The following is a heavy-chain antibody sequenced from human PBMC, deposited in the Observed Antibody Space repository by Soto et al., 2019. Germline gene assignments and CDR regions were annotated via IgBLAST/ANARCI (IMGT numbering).Heavy chain of an antibody. V-gene: IGHV3-23*01. CDR1: GFTFSSYA. CDR3: AKGGGYCSGGSCWRGFYYFDY. J-gene: IGHJ4*02. CDR2: ISGSGGST. Sequence: GGSLRLSCAASGFTFSSYAMSWVRQAPGKGLEWVSAISGSGGSTYYADSVKGRFTISRDNSKNTLYLQMNSLRAEDTAVYYCAKGGGYCSGGSCWRGFYYFDYWGQGTLVTVSS. D-gene: IGHD2-15*01.